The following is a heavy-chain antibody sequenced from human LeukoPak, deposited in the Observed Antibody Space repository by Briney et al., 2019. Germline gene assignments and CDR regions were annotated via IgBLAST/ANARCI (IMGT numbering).Heavy chain of an antibody. CDR1: GGSISISDYY. CDR3: ARPAHHGNCDY. CDR2: INYSGST. D-gene: IGHD4-23*01. J-gene: IGHJ4*02. Sequence: SETLSLTCTVSGGSISISDYYWAWIRQPPGKGPEWIGSINYSGSTNYNPSLKSRVTISVDTSKSQFSLKLSSVTAADAAVYYCARPAHHGNCDYWGQGILVTVSS. V-gene: IGHV4-39*01.